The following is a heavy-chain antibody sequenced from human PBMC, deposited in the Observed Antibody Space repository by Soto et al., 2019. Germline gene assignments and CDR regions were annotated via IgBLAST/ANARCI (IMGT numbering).Heavy chain of an antibody. CDR2: INPDGGST. J-gene: IGHJ5*02. CDR1: GYTFIRYY. V-gene: IGHV1-46*01. CDR3: ARGFPGSTSLGWFDP. D-gene: IGHD2-2*01. Sequence: ASVKVSCKASGYTFIRYYMLWVRQAPGQGLEWMGIINPDGGSTTYAQKFQGRVTMTRDTSTSTVYMELTSLRSEDTAVYYCARGFPGSTSLGWFDPWGQRTLVTVSS.